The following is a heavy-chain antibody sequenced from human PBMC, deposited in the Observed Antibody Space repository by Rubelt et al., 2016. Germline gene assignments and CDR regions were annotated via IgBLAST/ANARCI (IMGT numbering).Heavy chain of an antibody. CDR3: ARLLKGATNRGTVYFDY. D-gene: IGHD1-26*01. J-gene: IGHJ4*02. CDR1: GYTFTSYY. V-gene: IGHV1-46*01. CDR2: INPSGGST. Sequence: GASVKVSCKASGYTFTSYYMHWVRQAPGQGLEWMGIINPSGGSTSYAQKFQGRVTMTRDTSTSTVYMELSSLRSEDTAGYYCARLLKGATNRGTVYFDYWCQGTLVTVSS.